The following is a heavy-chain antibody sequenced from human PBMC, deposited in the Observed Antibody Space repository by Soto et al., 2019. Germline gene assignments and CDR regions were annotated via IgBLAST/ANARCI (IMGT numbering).Heavy chain of an antibody. J-gene: IGHJ4*02. CDR3: ARGAAYYYDSSGYYHFDY. D-gene: IGHD3-22*01. CDR1: GFTFSSYS. Sequence: GGSLRLSCAASGFTFSSYSMNWVRQSPGKGLEWVSSISSSSSYIYYADSVKGRFTISRDNAKNSLYLQMNSLRAEDTAVYYCARGAAYYYDSSGYYHFDYWGQGTLVTVSS. CDR2: ISSSSSYI. V-gene: IGHV3-21*01.